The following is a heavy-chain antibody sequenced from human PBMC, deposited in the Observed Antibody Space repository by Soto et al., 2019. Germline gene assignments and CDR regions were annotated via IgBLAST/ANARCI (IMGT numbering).Heavy chain of an antibody. CDR1: GGSFSGYY. J-gene: IGHJ5*02. V-gene: IGHV4-34*01. CDR3: ARGQGASPLNWFDP. CDR2: INHSGST. Sequence: SETLSLTCAVYGGSFSGYYWSWIRQPPGKGLEWIGEINHSGSTNYNPSLKSRVTISVDTSKNQFSLKLSSVTAADTAVYYCARGQGASPLNWFDPWGQGTLVTVS.